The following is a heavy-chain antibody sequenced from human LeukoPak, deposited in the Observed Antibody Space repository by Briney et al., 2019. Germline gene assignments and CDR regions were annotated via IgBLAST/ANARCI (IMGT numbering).Heavy chain of an antibody. J-gene: IGHJ4*02. CDR3: ARTTVTRRFDY. D-gene: IGHD4-17*01. CDR1: GGSISSYY. Sequence: PSETLSLTCTVSGGSISSYYWSWIRQPPGKGLEWIANIYYSGSTNYNPSLKSRVTISVDTSKNQFSLKLSSVTAADTAVYYCARTTVTRRFDYWGQGTLVTVSS. V-gene: IGHV4-59*12. CDR2: IYYSGST.